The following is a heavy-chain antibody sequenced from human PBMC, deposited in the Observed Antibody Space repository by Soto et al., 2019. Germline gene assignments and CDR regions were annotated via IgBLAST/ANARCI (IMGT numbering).Heavy chain of an antibody. V-gene: IGHV4-31*03. D-gene: IGHD3-10*01. CDR1: GGSMSSGGYY. J-gene: IGHJ1*01. CDR3: VRGVLS. Sequence: SEARCVRCNGSGGSMSSGGYYWSWIRQHPGKGLEWIGNIHHSGSTFYNPSLKSRVSISVDTSKNQFSLKLSSVTAADTAVYFCVRGVLSWAQGTLVTVS. CDR2: IHHSGST.